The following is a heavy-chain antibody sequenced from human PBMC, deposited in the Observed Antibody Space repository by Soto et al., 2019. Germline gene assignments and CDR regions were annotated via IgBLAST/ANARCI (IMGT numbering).Heavy chain of an antibody. Sequence: GGSLRLSCAASGFTVSSNYMSWVRQAPGKGLEWVSVIYSGGSTYYADSVKGRFTIPRDNSRNTLYLQMNSLRAEDTAVYYCARCWNYLSAFDIWGQGTMVTVSS. V-gene: IGHV3-66*02. D-gene: IGHD1-7*01. CDR2: IYSGGST. J-gene: IGHJ3*02. CDR1: GFTVSSNY. CDR3: ARCWNYLSAFDI.